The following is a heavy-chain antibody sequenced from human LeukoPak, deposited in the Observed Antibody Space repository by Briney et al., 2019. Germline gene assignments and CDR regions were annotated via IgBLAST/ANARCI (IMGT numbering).Heavy chain of an antibody. CDR1: GFTFSSYA. D-gene: IGHD6-13*01. V-gene: IGHV3-23*01. CDR3: AKEDSSSWFGNWFDP. CDR2: ISVSGRI. Sequence: GGSLRLSCAGTGFTFSSYAMSWVCQAPGKGLDWVSAISVSGRIYYADSVKGRFTISRDNSKNTLYLQMKSLRTEDTALYYCAKEDSSSWFGNWFDPWGQGTLVTVSS. J-gene: IGHJ5*02.